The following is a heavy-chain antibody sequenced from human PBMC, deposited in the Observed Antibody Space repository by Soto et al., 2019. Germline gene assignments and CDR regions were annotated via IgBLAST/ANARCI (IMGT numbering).Heavy chain of an antibody. CDR3: ARGPSCGGDCYLFDY. D-gene: IGHD2-21*02. CDR1: GYTFTSYY. V-gene: IGHV1-46*01. Sequence: QVQLVQSGAEVTKPGASVKLSCKASGYTFTSYYIHWVRQAPGQGLEWLARINPGGGRTKNAQMFQGRVTLTRDTSTGTVDMELSSLTSADTAVYYCARGPSCGGDCYLFDYGGQGSLVTVSS. J-gene: IGHJ4*02. CDR2: INPGGGRT.